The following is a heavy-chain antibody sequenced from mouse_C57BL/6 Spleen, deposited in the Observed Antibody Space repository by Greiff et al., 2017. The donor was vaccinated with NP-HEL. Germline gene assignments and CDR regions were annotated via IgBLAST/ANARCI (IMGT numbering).Heavy chain of an antibody. CDR2: IYPGSGST. CDR3: ARFDGYYHYFDY. J-gene: IGHJ2*01. CDR1: GYTFTSYW. V-gene: IGHV1-55*01. Sequence: QVQLQQPGAELVKPGASVKMSCKASGYTFTSYWITWVKQRPGQGLEWIGDIYPGSGSTNYNEKFKSKATLTVETSSSTAYMQRSSLTSEDSAVYYCARFDGYYHYFDYWGQGTTLTVSS. D-gene: IGHD2-3*01.